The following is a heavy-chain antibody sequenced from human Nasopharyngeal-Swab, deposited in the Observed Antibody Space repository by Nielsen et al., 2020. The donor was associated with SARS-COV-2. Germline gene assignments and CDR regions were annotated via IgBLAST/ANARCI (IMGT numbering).Heavy chain of an antibody. V-gene: IGHV3-66*02. CDR2: TEIGGTT. CDR3: ARDAPAHYGAFY. Sequence: GESLKISCAASGFTFSTYWMHWVRQPPGKGLEWVSVTEIGGTTHYADSVKGRFSISRDSSKNTLYLQMDSLRGEDTAVYYCARDAPAHYGAFYWGRGTLVTVSS. D-gene: IGHD4-17*01. J-gene: IGHJ4*02. CDR1: GFTFSTYW.